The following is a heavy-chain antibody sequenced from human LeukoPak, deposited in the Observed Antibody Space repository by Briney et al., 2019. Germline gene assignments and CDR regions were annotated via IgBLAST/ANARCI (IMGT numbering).Heavy chain of an antibody. Sequence: ASVKVSCKASGYIFTGYYIHWVRQAPGQGLEWMGWINPNSGGTNYTQKFQGWVTMTRDTSISTAYMELSRLRPDDTAIYYFARDIRYFDWLPETQHYDGMDVWGQGTMVTVA. V-gene: IGHV1-2*04. CDR3: ARDIRYFDWLPETQHYDGMDV. D-gene: IGHD3-9*01. CDR1: GYIFTGYY. J-gene: IGHJ6*02. CDR2: INPNSGGT.